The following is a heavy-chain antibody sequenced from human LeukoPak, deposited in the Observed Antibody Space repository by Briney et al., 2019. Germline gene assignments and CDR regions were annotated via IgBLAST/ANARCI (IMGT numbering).Heavy chain of an antibody. CDR2: ISCDGSNK. CDR3: AKRGYCSGGSCVYYFDY. CDR1: GFTFSSYG. V-gene: IGHV3-30*18. D-gene: IGHD2-15*01. Sequence: PGRSLRLSCAASGFTFSSYGMHWVRQAPGKGLEWVAVISCDGSNKYYADSVKGRFTISRDNSKNTLYLQMNSLRAEDTAVYYCAKRGYCSGGSCVYYFDYWGQGTLVTVSS. J-gene: IGHJ4*02.